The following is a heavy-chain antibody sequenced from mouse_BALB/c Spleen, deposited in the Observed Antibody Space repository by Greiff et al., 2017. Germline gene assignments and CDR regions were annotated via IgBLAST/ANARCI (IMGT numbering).Heavy chain of an antibody. CDR3: ARDDGYYEIAY. D-gene: IGHD2-3*01. Sequence: EVQLQESGGGLVQPGGSRKLSCAASGFTFSSFGMHWVRQAPEKGLEWVAYISSGSSTIYYADTVKGRFTISRDNPKNTLFLQMTSLRSEDTAMYYCARDDGYYEIAYWGQGTLVTVSA. CDR2: ISSGSSTI. V-gene: IGHV5-17*02. CDR1: GFTFSSFG. J-gene: IGHJ3*01.